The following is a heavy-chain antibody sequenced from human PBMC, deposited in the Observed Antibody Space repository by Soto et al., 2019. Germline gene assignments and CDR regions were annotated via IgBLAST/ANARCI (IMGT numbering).Heavy chain of an antibody. D-gene: IGHD2-2*01. CDR3: ARDCASSTSCYDAFDI. CDR1: GGTFSSYT. CDR2: IIPILGIA. Sequence: SVKVSCKASGGTFSSYTISWVRQAPGQGLEWMGRIIPILGIANYAQKFQGRVTITADKSTSTAYMELSSLRSEDTAVYYCARDCASSTSCYDAFDIWGQGTMVTVSS. J-gene: IGHJ3*02. V-gene: IGHV1-69*04.